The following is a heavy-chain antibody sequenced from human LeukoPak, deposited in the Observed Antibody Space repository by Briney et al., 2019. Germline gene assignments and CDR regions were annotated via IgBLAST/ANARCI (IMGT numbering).Heavy chain of an antibody. CDR3: ARHLWDFWSGYFSWFDP. CDR1: GGSISSYY. Sequence: PSETLSLTCTVSGGSISSYYWSWIRQPPGKGLEWIGYIYYSGSTNYNPSLKSRATISVDTSKNQFSLKLSSLTAADTAVYYCARHLWDFWSGYFSWFDPWGQGTLVTVSS. J-gene: IGHJ5*02. CDR2: IYYSGST. D-gene: IGHD3-3*01. V-gene: IGHV4-59*08.